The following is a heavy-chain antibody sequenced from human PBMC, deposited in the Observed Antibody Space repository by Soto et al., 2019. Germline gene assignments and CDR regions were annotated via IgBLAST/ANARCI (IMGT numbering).Heavy chain of an antibody. J-gene: IGHJ4*02. CDR1: GFTFSSYG. D-gene: IGHD3-10*01. Sequence: PGGSLRLSCAASGFTFSSYGMHWVRQAPGKGLEWVAVISYDGSNKYYADSVKGRFTISRDNSKNTLYLQMNSLRAEDTAVYYCAKAGSYYTKNPYYFDYWGQGTLVTVSS. CDR2: ISYDGSNK. V-gene: IGHV3-30*18. CDR3: AKAGSYYTKNPYYFDY.